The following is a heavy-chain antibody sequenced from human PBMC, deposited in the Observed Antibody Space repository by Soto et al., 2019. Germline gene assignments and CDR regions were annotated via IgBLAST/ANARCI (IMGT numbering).Heavy chain of an antibody. Sequence: PVGSLRLSCAASGFTFSSYAMHWVRQAPGKGLEWVAVISYDGSNKYYADSVKGRFTISRDNSKNTLYLQMNSLRAEDTAVYYCARDCGGDCYAFDYWGQGTLVTVSS. CDR1: GFTFSSYA. V-gene: IGHV3-30-3*01. CDR2: ISYDGSNK. J-gene: IGHJ4*02. CDR3: ARDCGGDCYAFDY. D-gene: IGHD2-21*02.